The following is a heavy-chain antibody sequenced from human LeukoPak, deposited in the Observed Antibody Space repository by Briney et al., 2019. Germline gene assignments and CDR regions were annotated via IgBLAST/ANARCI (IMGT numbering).Heavy chain of an antibody. Sequence: ASVKVSCKNFGYTLNDKYMHRGRQPPGKGVEGMGGVDPDDGQRVYVQNFQGRVTMTEDTSTNTAYMELSRLRSEDTAVYYCAAVSGHYTLLDAWGQGALVAVST. CDR1: GYTLNDKY. CDR2: VDPDDGQR. V-gene: IGHV1-24*01. J-gene: IGHJ5*02. CDR3: AAVSGHYTLLDA. D-gene: IGHD1-26*01.